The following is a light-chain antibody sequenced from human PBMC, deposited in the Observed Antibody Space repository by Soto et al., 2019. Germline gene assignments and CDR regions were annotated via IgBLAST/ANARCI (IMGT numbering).Light chain of an antibody. CDR2: DAS. CDR3: QQYNSYPEA. Sequence: IQMTQSPSTLSSSVGDRVTITCRASQSISSCLAWYQQKPAKAPKLLIYDASSLESGVPSRFSASESGTECTLTISRLKKDDFTTYYCQQYNSYPEAFSQGTKVDIK. V-gene: IGKV1-5*01. J-gene: IGKJ1*01. CDR1: QSISSC.